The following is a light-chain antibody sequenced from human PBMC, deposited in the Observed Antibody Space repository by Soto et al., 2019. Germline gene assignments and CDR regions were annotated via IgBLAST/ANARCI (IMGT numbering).Light chain of an antibody. CDR2: KAS. CDR1: QTISSW. CDR3: QQYTNTNNPWM. Sequence: DIQMTQSPSTLSGSVEDRVTITCRARQTISSWLSWYHQKPVKGYTLLIYKASTLKSGVPSRFSGSGSGTEFTLTISSLQPDDFATYSCQQYTNTNNPWMFGQGTKV. V-gene: IGKV1-5*03. J-gene: IGKJ1*01.